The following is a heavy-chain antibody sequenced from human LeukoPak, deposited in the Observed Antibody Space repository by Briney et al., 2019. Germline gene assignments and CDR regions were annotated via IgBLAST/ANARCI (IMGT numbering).Heavy chain of an antibody. CDR1: GFTFSSYD. Sequence: GGSLRLSCAASGFTFSSYDMLWVRQATGKGLEWVSAIGTAGDTYYPGSVKGRFTISRENAKNSFYLQMNNLRAGDTAVYYCARGADYSSSWYRESDAFDIWGQGTLVTVSS. CDR2: IGTAGDT. CDR3: ARGADYSSSWYRESDAFDI. D-gene: IGHD6-13*01. J-gene: IGHJ3*02. V-gene: IGHV3-13*04.